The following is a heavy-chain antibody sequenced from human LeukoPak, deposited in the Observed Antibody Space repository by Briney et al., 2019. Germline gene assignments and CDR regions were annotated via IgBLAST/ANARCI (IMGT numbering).Heavy chain of an antibody. J-gene: IGHJ1*01. V-gene: IGHV3-74*01. CDR2: IKNDGKIT. CDR3: LLIILGGSSQH. D-gene: IGHD3-3*01. CDR1: EFTFNNYW. Sequence: GGSLRLSCAASEFTFNNYWMHWVRQAPGKGLVWVSRIKNDGKITTYADSMKGRFTTSRDNAKNTFYLQMNSLRVEDTAVYYCLLIILGGSSQHWGQGTLVTVSS.